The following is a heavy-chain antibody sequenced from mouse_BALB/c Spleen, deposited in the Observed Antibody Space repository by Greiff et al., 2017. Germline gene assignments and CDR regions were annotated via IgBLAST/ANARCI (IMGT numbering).Heavy chain of an antibody. CDR3: ARRQLGLRNDAMDY. V-gene: IGHV1-7*01. D-gene: IGHD3-2*01. J-gene: IGHJ4*01. CDR2: INPSTGYT. CDR1: GYTFTSYW. Sequence: QVQLQQSGAELAKPGASVKMSCKASGYTFTSYWMHWVKQRPGQGLEWIGYINPSTGYTEYNQKFKDKATLTADKSSSTAYMQLSSLTSEDSAVYYCARRQLGLRNDAMDYWGQGTSVTVSS.